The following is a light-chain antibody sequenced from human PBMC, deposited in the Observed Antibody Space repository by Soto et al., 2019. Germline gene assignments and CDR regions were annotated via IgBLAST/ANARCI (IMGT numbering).Light chain of an antibody. V-gene: IGKV3-15*01. CDR1: QNVGRN. J-gene: IGKJ2*01. Sequence: EIGMTQSPDTLSVSPGERATLSCRASQNVGRNVAWYQQRPGQAPRLLIHGTSTRAADIPARFSGSVSGTEFTLTINSLQPEDFVIYYCQQYNNRPPMSTFGQGTKLEMK. CDR3: QQYNNRPPMST. CDR2: GTS.